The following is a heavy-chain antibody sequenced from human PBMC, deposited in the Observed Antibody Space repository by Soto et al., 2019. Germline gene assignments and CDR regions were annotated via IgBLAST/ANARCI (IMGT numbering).Heavy chain of an antibody. CDR2: IIPIFGSA. Sequence: QVQLVQSGAEVKKPGSSVKVSCKSSGGTFSSYAISWVRQAPGQGLEWVGGIIPIFGSANYAQKFQGRVTITADESTSTAYMEMSSLRSEDTAVYCCASRSGSQHYYAMDVWGQGSTVTVSS. J-gene: IGHJ6*02. CDR3: ASRSGSQHYYAMDV. D-gene: IGHD5-12*01. V-gene: IGHV1-69*01. CDR1: GGTFSSYA.